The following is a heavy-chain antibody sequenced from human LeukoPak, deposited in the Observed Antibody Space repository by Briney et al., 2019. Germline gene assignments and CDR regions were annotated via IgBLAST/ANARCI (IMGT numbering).Heavy chain of an antibody. CDR2: IWYDGSNK. CDR1: GFTFSSYG. D-gene: IGHD5-12*01. J-gene: IGHJ5*02. CDR3: ACGYESGNWFDP. Sequence: PGRSLRLXCAASGFTFSSYGMHWVRQAPGKGLEWVAVIWYDGSNKYYADSVKGRFTISRDNSKNTLYLQMNSLRAEDTAVYYCACGYESGNWFDPWGQGTLVAVSS. V-gene: IGHV3-33*01.